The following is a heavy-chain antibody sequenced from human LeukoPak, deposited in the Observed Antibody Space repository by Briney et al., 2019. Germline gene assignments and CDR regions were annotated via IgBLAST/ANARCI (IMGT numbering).Heavy chain of an antibody. V-gene: IGHV3-21*01. D-gene: IGHD6-13*01. Sequence: GGSLRLSCAASGFTFNNYAMNWVRQAPGKGLEWVSSISSSSYIYYADSVKGRFTISRDNAKNSLYLQMNSLRAEDTAVYYCASRSSSDYYWGQGTLVTVSS. CDR2: ISSSSYI. CDR3: ASRSSSDYY. J-gene: IGHJ4*02. CDR1: GFTFNNYA.